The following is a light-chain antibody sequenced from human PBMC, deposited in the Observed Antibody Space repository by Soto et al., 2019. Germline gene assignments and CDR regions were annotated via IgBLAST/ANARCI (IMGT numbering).Light chain of an antibody. CDR2: GNN. CDR1: SSNIGTGFD. Sequence: VLTQPPSVSGAPGQRVTISCTGTSSNIGTGFDVHWYQQLPGTAPKLLIYGNNNRPSGVPDRFSGSKSGTSASLAITGLQAEDEADYYCQSYDSSLGGSYVFGTGTKVTVL. CDR3: QSYDSSLGGSYV. J-gene: IGLJ1*01. V-gene: IGLV1-40*01.